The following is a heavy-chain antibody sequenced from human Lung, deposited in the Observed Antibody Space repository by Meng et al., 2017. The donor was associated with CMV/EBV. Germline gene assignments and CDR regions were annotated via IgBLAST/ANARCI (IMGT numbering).Heavy chain of an antibody. V-gene: IGHV1-58*01. D-gene: IGHD6-19*01. CDR1: GFTFTSAA. CDR2: IVVGSGNT. CDR3: SAEALKEQWLVYYYGMDV. J-gene: IGHJ6*02. Sequence: SXXVSXKASGFTFTSAAVQRVRQARGQRLEWIGWIVVGSGNTNYAQKFQERVTIIRDMSTSTAYLELSSLRCEDTAVYYCSAEALKEQWLVYYYGMDVWXQGTMVTVSS.